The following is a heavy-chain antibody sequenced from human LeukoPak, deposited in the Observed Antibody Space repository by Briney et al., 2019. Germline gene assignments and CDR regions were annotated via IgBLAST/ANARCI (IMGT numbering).Heavy chain of an antibody. V-gene: IGHV1-18*01. J-gene: IGHJ4*02. D-gene: IGHD3-16*02. CDR2: ISVYNDNK. CDR1: GYTFTSYG. CDR3: ARDNDYVWGSYRYPGY. Sequence: ASVKVSCKASGYTFTSYGINWVRQAPGQGLEWMGWISVYNDNKNYAQKFQGRVTVTTDPSTSTAHMELRSLRSDDTAVYYCARDNDYVWGSYRYPGYWGQGTLVTVPS.